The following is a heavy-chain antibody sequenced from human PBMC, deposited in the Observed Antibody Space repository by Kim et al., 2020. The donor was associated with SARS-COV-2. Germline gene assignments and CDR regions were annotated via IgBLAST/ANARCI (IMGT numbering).Heavy chain of an antibody. Sequence: GGSLRLSCAASGFTFSSYDMHWVRQATGKGLEWVSAIGTAGDTYYPGSMKGRFTISRENAKNSLYLQMNSLRAGDTAVYYCARDRYYYGSGSLYYYYYGMDVWGQGTTVTVSS. V-gene: IGHV3-13*01. CDR1: GFTFSSYD. CDR3: ARDRYYYGSGSLYYYYYGMDV. CDR2: IGTAGDT. D-gene: IGHD3-10*01. J-gene: IGHJ6*02.